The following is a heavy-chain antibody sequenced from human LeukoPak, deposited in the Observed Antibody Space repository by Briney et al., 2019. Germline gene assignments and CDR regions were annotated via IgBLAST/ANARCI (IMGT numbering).Heavy chain of an antibody. D-gene: IGHD1-20*01. J-gene: IGHJ5*02. Sequence: GGSLRLSCTASGITVSSNYMSWVRQAPGKGLEWVSVIYSGGSTYYADSVKGRFTISRHNSKNTLYLQMNSLRAEDTAVYYCARHNWYYSNRFDPWGQGTLVTVSS. V-gene: IGHV3-53*04. CDR2: IYSGGST. CDR1: GITVSSNY. CDR3: ARHNWYYSNRFDP.